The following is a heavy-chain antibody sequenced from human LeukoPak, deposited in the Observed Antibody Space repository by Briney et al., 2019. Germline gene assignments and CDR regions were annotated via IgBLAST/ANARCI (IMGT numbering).Heavy chain of an antibody. V-gene: IGHV3-7*01. D-gene: IGHD1-14*01. Sequence: QSGGSLRLSCVASGFTFSSFWMSWVRQAPGKGLEWVANIKEDESEKYYVESVKGRFTISRDNAKNSVFLQMNSLRIEDTAVYYCVRDAVTADWGQGTLVTVSS. CDR3: VRDAVTAD. CDR2: IKEDESEK. CDR1: GFTFSSFW. J-gene: IGHJ4*02.